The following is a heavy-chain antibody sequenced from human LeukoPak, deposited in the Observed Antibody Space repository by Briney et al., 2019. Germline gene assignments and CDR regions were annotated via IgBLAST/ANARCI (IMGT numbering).Heavy chain of an antibody. V-gene: IGHV3-23*01. J-gene: IGHJ6*03. CDR2: ISGSGGST. CDR3: AKELGWIGKSYYYYYMDV. CDR1: GFTFSSYG. Sequence: GGSLRLSCAASGFTFSSYGMSWVRQAPGKGLEWVSAISGSGGSTYYADSVKGRFTISRDNSKNTLYLQMTSLRAEDTAVYFCAKELGWIGKSYYYYYMDVWGKGTTVTISS. D-gene: IGHD3-10*01.